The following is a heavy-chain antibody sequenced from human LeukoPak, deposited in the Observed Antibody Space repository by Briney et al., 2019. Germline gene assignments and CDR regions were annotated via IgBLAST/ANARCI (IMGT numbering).Heavy chain of an antibody. D-gene: IGHD6-13*01. J-gene: IGHJ5*02. CDR3: AKDFLCNSWSLLWFDP. CDR1: VFTFSSYA. CDR2: ISGSGGST. Sequence: PVGSLRLSCAASVFTFSSYAMSWVRQAPGEGLEWVSAISGSGGSTYYADSVKGLFTISRDNSKNTLYLQMNSLRAEDTAVYYCAKDFLCNSWSLLWFDPWGQGTLVTVSS. V-gene: IGHV3-23*01.